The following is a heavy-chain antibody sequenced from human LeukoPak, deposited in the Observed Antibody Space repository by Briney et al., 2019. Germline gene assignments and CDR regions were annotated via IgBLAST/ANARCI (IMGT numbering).Heavy chain of an antibody. CDR1: GFTFSGDG. CDR3: ARAGLTTDSSVNY. J-gene: IGHJ4*02. D-gene: IGHD3-22*01. CDR2: ISYDGSKK. Sequence: GGSLRLSCAASGFTFSGDGMHWVRQAPGKGLEWVTVISYDGSKKHYADSVKGRFTISRDNSKNTLYLQMNSLRSDDTAVYYCARAGLTTDSSVNYWGQGSLVTVSS. V-gene: IGHV3-30*03.